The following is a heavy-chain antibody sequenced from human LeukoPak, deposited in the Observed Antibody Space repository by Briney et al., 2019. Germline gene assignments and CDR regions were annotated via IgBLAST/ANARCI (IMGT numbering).Heavy chain of an antibody. CDR3: ARYYDILTDYHRFDY. CDR2: VSPSGGST. Sequence: SGGSLRLSCAASGFTFSSYAMSWVRQAPGKGLEWVSTVSPSGGSTHYADSVKGRFTISRDNSKNTLYLQMSSLRADDTAVYFCARYYDILTDYHRFDYWGQGTLVTVSS. J-gene: IGHJ4*02. CDR1: GFTFSSYA. D-gene: IGHD3-9*01. V-gene: IGHV3-23*01.